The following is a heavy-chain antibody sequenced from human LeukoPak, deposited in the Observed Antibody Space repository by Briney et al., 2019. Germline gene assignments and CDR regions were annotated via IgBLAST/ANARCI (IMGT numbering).Heavy chain of an antibody. CDR2: ISSSSSYI. CDR3: ARAGSSSPLIAY. CDR1: GFTSSSYS. V-gene: IGHV3-21*01. Sequence: GGSLRLSCAASGFTSSSYSMNWVRQAPGKGLEWVSSISSSSSYIYYADSVKGRFTISRDNAKNSLYLQMNSLRAEDTAVYYCARAGSSSPLIAYWGQGTLVTVSS. J-gene: IGHJ4*02. D-gene: IGHD6-6*01.